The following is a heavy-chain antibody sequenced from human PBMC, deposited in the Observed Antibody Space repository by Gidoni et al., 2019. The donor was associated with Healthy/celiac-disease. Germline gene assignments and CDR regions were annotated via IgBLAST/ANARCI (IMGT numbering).Heavy chain of an antibody. V-gene: IGHV3-53*02. CDR3: ARGVYYYDSSGLGY. CDR2: IYSGGST. CDR1: GFTVSSNY. J-gene: IGHJ4*02. D-gene: IGHD3-22*01. Sequence: EVQLVETGGGLIQPGGSLRLSCAASGFTVSSNYMSWVRQAPGKGLEWVSVIYSGGSTYYADSVKGRFTISRDNSKNTLYLQMNSLRAEDTAVYYCARGVYYYDSSGLGYWGQGTLVTVSS.